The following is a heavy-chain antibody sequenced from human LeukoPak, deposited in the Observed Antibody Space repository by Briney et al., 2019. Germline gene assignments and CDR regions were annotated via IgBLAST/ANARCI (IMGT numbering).Heavy chain of an antibody. V-gene: IGHV4-34*01. CDR3: ARGIAATQYYYYYYMDV. J-gene: IGHJ6*03. CDR2: INHSGST. CDR1: GGSFSGYY. Sequence: SGTLSLTCAVYGGSFSGYYWSWIRQPPGKGLEWIGEINHSGSTNYNPSLKSRVTISVDTSKNQFSLKLSSVTAADTAVYYCARGIAATQYYYYYYMDVWGKGTTVTVSS. D-gene: IGHD6-13*01.